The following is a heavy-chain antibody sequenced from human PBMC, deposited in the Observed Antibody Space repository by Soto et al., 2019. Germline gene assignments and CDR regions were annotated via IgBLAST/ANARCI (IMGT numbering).Heavy chain of an antibody. CDR1: GYSFTSYW. CDR3: ARRLYNWNPFDY. V-gene: IGHV5-10-1*01. CDR2: IDPSDSYT. D-gene: IGHD1-20*01. J-gene: IGHJ4*02. Sequence: PGEALPISCKVSGYSFTSYWISWVRQMPGKGLEWMGRIDPSDSYTNYSPSFQGHVTISADKSISTAYLQWSSLKASDTAIYYCARRLYNWNPFDYWGLGTLVTVSS.